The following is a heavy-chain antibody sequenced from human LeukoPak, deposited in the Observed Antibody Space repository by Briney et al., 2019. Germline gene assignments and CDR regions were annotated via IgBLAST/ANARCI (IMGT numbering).Heavy chain of an antibody. V-gene: IGHV4-59*12. CDR2: VYYRGSP. J-gene: IGHJ4*02. CDR1: GGSISSYY. Sequence: SETLSLTCTVSGGSISSYYWSWIRQSPGKGLEWIGYVYYRGSPNYNPSLKSRVTISLDTSKNQFSLKLSSVTAADTAVYYCARMSPRYYYGSGGLPGSDYWGQGTLVTVSS. D-gene: IGHD3-10*01. CDR3: ARMSPRYYYGSGGLPGSDY.